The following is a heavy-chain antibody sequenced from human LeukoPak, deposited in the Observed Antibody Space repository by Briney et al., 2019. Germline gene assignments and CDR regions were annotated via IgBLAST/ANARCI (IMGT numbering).Heavy chain of an antibody. J-gene: IGHJ5*02. D-gene: IGHD1-26*01. CDR2: INHSGST. CDR3: ARSRIGWFDP. V-gene: IGHV4-34*01. Sequence: SETLSLTCAAYGGSISGYYWSWIRQPPGKGLEWIGEINHSGSTKYNPSLKSRVTISVDTSKNQFSLKLNSVTAADTAVYYCARSRIGWFDPWGQGPLVTVSS. CDR1: GGSISGYY.